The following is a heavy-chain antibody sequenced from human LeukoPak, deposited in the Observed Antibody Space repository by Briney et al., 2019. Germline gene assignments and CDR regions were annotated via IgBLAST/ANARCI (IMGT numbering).Heavy chain of an antibody. Sequence: RSGGSLRLSCAASGFTFSSYSMNWVRQAPGKGLEWVSSISSSSSYIYYADSVKGRFTISRDNAKNSLYLQINSLRAEDTAVYYCSSAAIAAAGTYYWGQGTLVTVSS. D-gene: IGHD6-13*01. CDR2: ISSSSSYI. V-gene: IGHV3-21*01. CDR1: GFTFSSYS. J-gene: IGHJ4*02. CDR3: SSAAIAAAGTYY.